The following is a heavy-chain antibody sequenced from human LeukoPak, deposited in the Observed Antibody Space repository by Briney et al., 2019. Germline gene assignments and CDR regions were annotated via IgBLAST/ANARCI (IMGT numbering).Heavy chain of an antibody. Sequence: ASVTVSCKASGYTFTSYDINWVRQATGQGLEWMGWMNPNSGNTGYAQKFQGRVTMTRNTSISTAYMELSSLRSEDTAVYYCARDRRSSDYRPYDALDIWGQGTMVTVSS. V-gene: IGHV1-8*01. D-gene: IGHD3-22*01. CDR2: MNPNSGNT. J-gene: IGHJ3*02. CDR1: GYTFTSYD. CDR3: ARDRRSSDYRPYDALDI.